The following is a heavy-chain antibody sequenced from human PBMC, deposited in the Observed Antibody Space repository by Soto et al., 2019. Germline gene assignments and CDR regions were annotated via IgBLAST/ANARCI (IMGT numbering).Heavy chain of an antibody. CDR3: ARDTRYSSSWQQVDY. V-gene: IGHV4-39*02. D-gene: IGHD6-13*01. CDR1: GGSISSSSYY. Sequence: PSETLSLTCSVSGGSISSSSYYWGWIRQPPGKGLEWIGSIYYSGSTYYNPSLKSRVTISVDTSKNQFSLKLSSVTAADTAVYYCARDTRYSSSWQQVDYWGQGTLVTVSS. CDR2: IYYSGST. J-gene: IGHJ4*02.